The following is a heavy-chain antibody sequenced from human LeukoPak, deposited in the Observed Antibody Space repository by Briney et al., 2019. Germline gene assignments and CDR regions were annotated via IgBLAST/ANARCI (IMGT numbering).Heavy chain of an antibody. D-gene: IGHD3-10*01. CDR3: ARSSMVRGVIPLY. J-gene: IGHJ4*02. V-gene: IGHV4-59*01. Sequence: SETVSLTCTVSGGSISSYYWSWIRQPPGKGLEWIGYIYYSGSTNYNPSLKSRVTISVDTSKNQFSLKLSSVTAADTAVYYCARSSMVRGVIPLYWGQGTLVTVSS. CDR2: IYYSGST. CDR1: GGSISSYY.